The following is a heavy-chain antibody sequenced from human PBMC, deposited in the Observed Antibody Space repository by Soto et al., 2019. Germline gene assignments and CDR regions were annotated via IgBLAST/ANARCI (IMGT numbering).Heavy chain of an antibody. CDR3: AKDLDPYDYIWGSPDY. Sequence: EVQLLESGGGLVQPGGSLRLSCAASGFTFSSYAMSWVRQATGKGLEWVSAISGSGGSTYYADSVKGRFTISRDNSKNTLYLQMNSLRAEDTAVYYCAKDLDPYDYIWGSPDYWGQGTLVTVSS. V-gene: IGHV3-23*01. CDR1: GFTFSSYA. CDR2: ISGSGGST. J-gene: IGHJ4*02. D-gene: IGHD3-16*01.